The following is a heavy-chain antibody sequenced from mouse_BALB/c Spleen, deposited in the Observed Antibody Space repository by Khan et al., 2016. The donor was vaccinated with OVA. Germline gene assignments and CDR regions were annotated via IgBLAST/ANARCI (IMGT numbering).Heavy chain of an antibody. CDR2: RNKETGEP. J-gene: IGHJ2*01. V-gene: IGHV9-3-1*01. CDR3: VRFHGGY. Sequence: QIQLVQSGPELKKPGETVKRDGKEEGERGRKEGRNGVKKEGGKGGKGRGWRNKETGEPTYADDFKGRFACYLETSASTAYLQITSLQNEDTATYFCVRFHGGYWGQGTTLTVSS. CDR1: GERGRKEG.